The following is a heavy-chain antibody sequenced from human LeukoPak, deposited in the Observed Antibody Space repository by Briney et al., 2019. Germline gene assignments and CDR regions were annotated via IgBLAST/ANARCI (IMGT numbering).Heavy chain of an antibody. CDR2: IYYSGST. CDR3: ARRAARPERYFDY. CDR1: GGSISSSSYY. V-gene: IGHV4-39*01. Sequence: SETLSLTCTVSGGSISSSSYYWGWIRQPPGKGREWIGSIYYSGSTYYNPSLKSRVTISVDTSKNQFSLKLSSVTAADTAVYYCARRAARPERYFDYWGQGALVTVSS. D-gene: IGHD6-6*01. J-gene: IGHJ4*02.